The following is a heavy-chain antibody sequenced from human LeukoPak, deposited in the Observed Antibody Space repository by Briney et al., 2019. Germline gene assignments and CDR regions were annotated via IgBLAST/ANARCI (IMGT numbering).Heavy chain of an antibody. V-gene: IGHV3-23*01. D-gene: IGHD3-10*01. J-gene: IGHJ5*02. CDR2: ISGSGGST. CDR1: GFTFSSYG. Sequence: GGSLRLSCAASGFTFSSYGISWVRQAPGKGLQWVSVISGSGGSTYYADSVKGRFTISRDNSKNTVYLQMNSLRAEDTAVYYCARATTYFYGSVTYDWFDPWGQGTLVTVSS. CDR3: ARATTYFYGSVTYDWFDP.